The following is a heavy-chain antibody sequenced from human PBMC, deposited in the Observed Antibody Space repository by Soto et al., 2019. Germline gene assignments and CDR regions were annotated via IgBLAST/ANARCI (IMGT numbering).Heavy chain of an antibody. D-gene: IGHD3-10*01. J-gene: IGHJ6*02. CDR3: ARLSDLPEDYYYALDV. CDR1: GYTFTNFW. CDR2: IDPSESYL. Sequence: GESLKISCRGSGYTFTNFWINWVRQRPGKGLEWMGRIDPSESYLTYSPSFQGHVTISADKSISTAYLQWSSLKASDTAMYYCARLSDLPEDYYYALDVWGQGTTVTVSS. V-gene: IGHV5-10-1*01.